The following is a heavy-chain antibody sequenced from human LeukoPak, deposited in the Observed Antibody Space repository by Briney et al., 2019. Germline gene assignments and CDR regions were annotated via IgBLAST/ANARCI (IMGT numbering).Heavy chain of an antibody. J-gene: IGHJ4*02. CDR1: GGSFGGYS. CDR2: INHSGST. D-gene: IGHD2-15*01. V-gene: IGHV4-34*01. CDR3: ARGVYCSGGSCYGRFDY. Sequence: SETLSLTCAVKGGSFGGYSWGGIRQPPGRGRGGLGEINHSGSTNYNPSLKSRVTISVDTSKNQFSLKLSSVTAADTAVYYCARGVYCSGGSCYGRFDYWGQGTLVTVSS.